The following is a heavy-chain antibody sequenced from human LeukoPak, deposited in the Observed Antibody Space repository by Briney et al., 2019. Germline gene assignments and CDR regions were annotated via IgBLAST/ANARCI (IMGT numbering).Heavy chain of an antibody. D-gene: IGHD6-13*01. V-gene: IGHV1-58*01. CDR2: IVVGSGDT. CDR3: AAERYSGSCCWFDP. Sequence: GASVKVSCKASGFTFSTSAVQWVRQARGQRLEWVGWIVVGSGDTRYAQNLQERVTITRHLSTGTTYLELSSLRSDDTAVYYRAAERYSGSCCWFDPWGQGTLVTVSS. J-gene: IGHJ5*02. CDR1: GFTFSTSA.